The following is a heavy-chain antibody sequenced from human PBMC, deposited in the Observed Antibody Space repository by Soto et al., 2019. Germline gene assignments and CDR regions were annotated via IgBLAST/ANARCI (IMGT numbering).Heavy chain of an antibody. V-gene: IGHV3-74*01. CDR2: ITSDGSST. CDR3: ARDMNRNWFDP. CDR1: GFTFSSYA. D-gene: IGHD3-16*01. Sequence: GGSLRLSCAASGFTFSSYAMSWVRQAPGKGLEWVSRITSDGSSTSYADSVKGRFTISRDNAKNTLYLQMNSLRAEDTAVYYCARDMNRNWFDPWGQGTLVTVSS. J-gene: IGHJ5*02.